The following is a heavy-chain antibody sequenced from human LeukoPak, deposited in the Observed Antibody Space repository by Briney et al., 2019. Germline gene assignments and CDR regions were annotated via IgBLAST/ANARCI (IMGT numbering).Heavy chain of an antibody. CDR1: GFTVSSNY. CDR3: ARDPSSSNYAMDV. J-gene: IGHJ6*02. Sequence: GGSLRLSCAASGFTVSSNYMSWVRQAPGKGLEWVSVIYSGGSTYYADSVKGRFTISRDNSKNTLYLQMNSLRAEDTAVYYCARDPSSSNYAMDVWCQGTTVTVSS. V-gene: IGHV3-53*01. CDR2: IYSGGST.